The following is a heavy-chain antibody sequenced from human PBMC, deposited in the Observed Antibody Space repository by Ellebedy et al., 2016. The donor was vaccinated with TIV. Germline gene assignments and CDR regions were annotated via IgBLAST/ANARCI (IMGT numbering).Heavy chain of an antibody. V-gene: IGHV3-7*01. CDR2: IKEYGSDK. CDR1: GCTFSNYW. J-gene: IGHJ4*02. Sequence: ESLKISCASSGCTFSNYWMSWVRQAPGKGLEWVANIKEYGSDKYYVDSVKGRFTISRDNAKNSLYLQMHSLRDEDTAVYHCVRRAVDYWGQGTLVTVSS. CDR3: VRRAVDY.